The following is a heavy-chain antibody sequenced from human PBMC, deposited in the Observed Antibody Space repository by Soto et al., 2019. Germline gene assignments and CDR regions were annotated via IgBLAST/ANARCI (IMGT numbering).Heavy chain of an antibody. J-gene: IGHJ4*02. Sequence: SETLSLTCTVSGGSISSGDYYWSWIRQPPGKGLEWIGYIYYSGSTYYNPSLKSRVTISVDTSKNQCSLKLSSVTAADTGVYYCASDDGVMFEYWGQGTLVTVSS. CDR3: ASDDGVMFEY. V-gene: IGHV4-30-4*01. CDR2: IYYSGST. D-gene: IGHD3-3*01. CDR1: GGSISSGDYY.